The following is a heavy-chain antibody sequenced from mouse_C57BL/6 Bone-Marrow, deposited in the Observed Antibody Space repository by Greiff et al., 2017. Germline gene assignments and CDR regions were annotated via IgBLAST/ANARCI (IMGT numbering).Heavy chain of an antibody. CDR1: GYTFTSYW. CDR3: ARMDGKGY. D-gene: IGHD1-1*01. Sequence: VQLQQPGAELVRPGTSVKLSCKASGYTFTSYWMHWVKQRPGQGLEWIGVIDPSDSYTNYNQKFKGKATLTVDTSSSTAYMQLSSLTSEDSAVYYCARMDGKGYWGQGTTLTVSS. J-gene: IGHJ2*01. CDR2: IDPSDSYT. V-gene: IGHV1-59*01.